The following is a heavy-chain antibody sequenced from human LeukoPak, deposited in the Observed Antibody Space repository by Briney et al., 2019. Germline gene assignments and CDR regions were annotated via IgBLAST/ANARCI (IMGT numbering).Heavy chain of an antibody. CDR1: GFTFSTYA. J-gene: IGHJ4*02. V-gene: IGHV3-23*01. CDR2: ISGSGGGT. D-gene: IGHD5-18*01. CDR3: ARDDRGYSFDY. Sequence: GGSLRLSCAASGFTFSTYAMSWVRQAAGKGLEWVSLISGSGGGTYYADSVKGRFTISRDNSKNTLYLQLNSLRVEDTAVYYCARDDRGYSFDYWGQGTLVTVSS.